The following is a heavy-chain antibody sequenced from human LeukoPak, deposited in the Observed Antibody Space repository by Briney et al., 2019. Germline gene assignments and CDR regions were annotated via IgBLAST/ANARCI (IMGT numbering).Heavy chain of an antibody. D-gene: IGHD3-16*01. CDR2: IYYSGST. J-gene: IGHJ6*03. V-gene: IGHV4-59*01. CDR3: ARETSQKGAHYMDV. Sequence: SETLSLTCTVSGGSISSYYWSWIRQPPGKGLEWIGYIYYSGSTNYKPSLKSRVTISVDTSKNQLSLKLSSVTAADMAVYYCARETSQKGAHYMDVWGKGTTVTISS. CDR1: GGSISSYY.